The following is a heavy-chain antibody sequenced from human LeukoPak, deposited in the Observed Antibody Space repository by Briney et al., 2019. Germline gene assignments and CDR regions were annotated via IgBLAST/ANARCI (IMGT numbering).Heavy chain of an antibody. Sequence: GGSLRLPCAVSGFTFSSYSMSWVRQAPGKGLEWVSSISSSGTYKYYADSVKGRFTISRDNSKNTLYLQMNSLRAEDTAVYYCARGRWEPGGGVDYWGQGTLVTVSS. V-gene: IGHV3-21*01. CDR1: GFTFSSYS. CDR3: ARGRWEPGGGVDY. D-gene: IGHD1-26*01. CDR2: ISSSGTYK. J-gene: IGHJ4*02.